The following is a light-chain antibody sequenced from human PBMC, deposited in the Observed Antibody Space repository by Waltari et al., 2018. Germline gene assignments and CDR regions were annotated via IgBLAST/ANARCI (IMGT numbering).Light chain of an antibody. J-gene: IGLJ2*01. CDR2: SHD. Sequence: QSVLTQPPSASETPGQRVTISCSGSNSNVRVNPVTWYQQLPGAAPEVLIYSHDPRPSGVPDRISGAKSGTSAALAMSGLQSEDEAHYYCAAWDDSLRAVVFGGGTKVTVL. CDR1: NSNVRVNP. V-gene: IGLV1-44*01. CDR3: AAWDDSLRAVV.